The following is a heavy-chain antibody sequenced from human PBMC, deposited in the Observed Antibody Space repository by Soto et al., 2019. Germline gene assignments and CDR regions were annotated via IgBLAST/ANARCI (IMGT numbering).Heavy chain of an antibody. D-gene: IGHD6-19*01. CDR3: AKDELGSPSSGWAYYFDY. J-gene: IGHJ4*02. V-gene: IGHV3-23*01. CDR2: ISGSGGST. Sequence: GGSLRLSCAASGFTFSSYAMSWVRQAPGKGLEWVSAISGSGGSTYYADSVKGRFTISRDNSKNTLYLQMNSLRAEDTAVYYCAKDELGSPSSGWAYYFDYWGQGTLVTVSS. CDR1: GFTFSSYA.